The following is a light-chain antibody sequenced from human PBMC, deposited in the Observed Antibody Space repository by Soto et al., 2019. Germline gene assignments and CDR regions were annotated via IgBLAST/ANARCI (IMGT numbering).Light chain of an antibody. Sequence: EIVMTQSPATLSVSPGERATLSCRASQSVSGNLAWYQQKPGQPPRLLIYGASTRATGIPARFSGSGSGTEYTLPISSVQSEDVAVYYCQQYNNWALTFGGGTKVEIK. CDR2: GAS. CDR1: QSVSGN. V-gene: IGKV3-15*01. CDR3: QQYNNWALT. J-gene: IGKJ4*01.